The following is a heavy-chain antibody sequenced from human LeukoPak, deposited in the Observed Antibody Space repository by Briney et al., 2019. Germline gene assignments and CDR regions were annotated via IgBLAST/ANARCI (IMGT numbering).Heavy chain of an antibody. CDR3: ARVISSSWYHHDH. J-gene: IGHJ4*02. CDR1: GYTFAFCG. V-gene: IGHV1-18*01. CDR2: IGVYNGNK. D-gene: IGHD6-13*01. Sequence: GASVKVSCKASGYTFAFCGISWVRQGPGQGLGWMGWIGVYNGNKHYAQKAQGRVTITRHMSTSTVYMQLRNLRFDATDFYYCARVISSSWYHHDHLGQGTLVTVSS.